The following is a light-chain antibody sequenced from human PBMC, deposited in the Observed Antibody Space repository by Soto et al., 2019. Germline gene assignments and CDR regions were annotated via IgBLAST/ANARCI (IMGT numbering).Light chain of an antibody. Sequence: QSVLTQPPSASGTPGQRVTISCSGSSSNIGSNIVHWYQHLPGTAPKLLIKTDNQRPSGVPDRFSGSKSDTSVSLAISGLQSEDEADYYCSAWDDRLNGWLFVGGNKLTVL. J-gene: IGLJ3*02. CDR1: SSNIGSNI. CDR3: SAWDDRLNGWL. CDR2: TDN. V-gene: IGLV1-44*01.